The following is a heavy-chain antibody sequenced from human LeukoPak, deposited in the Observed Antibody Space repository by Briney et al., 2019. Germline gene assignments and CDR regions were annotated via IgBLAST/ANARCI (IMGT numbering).Heavy chain of an antibody. CDR3: ARDGDYNFDY. J-gene: IGHJ4*02. Sequence: GGSLRLSCAASGFTISSYEMNWVRQAPGKGLEWVSYISSSGSTIYYADSVKGRFTISRDNAKNSLYLQMNSLRAEDTAVYYCARDGDYNFDYWGQGTLVTVSS. CDR1: GFTISSYE. CDR2: ISSSGSTI. V-gene: IGHV3-48*03. D-gene: IGHD4-17*01.